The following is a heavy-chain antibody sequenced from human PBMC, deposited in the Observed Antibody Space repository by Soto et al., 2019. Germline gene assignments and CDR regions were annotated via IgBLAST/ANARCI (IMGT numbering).Heavy chain of an antibody. V-gene: IGHV3-23*01. D-gene: IGHD4-17*01. CDR1: GFNFRKFA. CDR3: AKDQDNTDYYWIFDL. J-gene: IGHJ2*01. Sequence: GGSLRLSCAASGFNFRKFAMSWVRQSPGKGLEWVSGMSERSGPPLYADSVKGRFTISRDNSKSTLYLEMNNLRPEDTAVYYCAKDQDNTDYYWIFDLWGRGTPVTVSS. CDR2: MSERSGPP.